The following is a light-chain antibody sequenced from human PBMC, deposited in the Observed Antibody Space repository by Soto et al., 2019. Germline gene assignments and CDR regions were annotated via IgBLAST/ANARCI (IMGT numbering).Light chain of an antibody. Sequence: QSALTQPASMSGSPGQSITISCTGTSSDVGSYYPVSWFQQHPGKAPKLIIYEVNKRPSGVSDRFSGSKSGNTASLTISGFQAADDAEYYCCSYAGDTTFFVFGPGTKLTVL. CDR1: SSDVGSYYP. CDR2: EVN. CDR3: CSYAGDTTFFV. V-gene: IGLV2-23*02. J-gene: IGLJ1*01.